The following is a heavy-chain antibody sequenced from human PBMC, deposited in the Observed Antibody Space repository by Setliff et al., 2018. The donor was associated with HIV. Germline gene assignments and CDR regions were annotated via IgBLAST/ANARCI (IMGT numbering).Heavy chain of an antibody. V-gene: IGHV4-31*03. CDR3: ARGGLGVVTSFDS. D-gene: IGHD3-3*01. Sequence: KLSATLSLTCTVSGGSISSGGYYWSWIRQHPGKGLEWIGYIHYSGNTYNNPSLNSRISISVDMSKNKFSLKLSSLTAADTAVYYCARGGLGVVTSFDSWGPGALVTVSS. J-gene: IGHJ4*02. CDR1: GGSISSGGYY. CDR2: IHYSGNT.